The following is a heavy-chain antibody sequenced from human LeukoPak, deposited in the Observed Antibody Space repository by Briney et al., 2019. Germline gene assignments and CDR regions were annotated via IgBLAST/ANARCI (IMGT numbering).Heavy chain of an antibody. CDR3: ARVNEVATIQEDY. V-gene: IGHV3-7*01. CDR2: IKQDGSEE. J-gene: IGHJ4*02. Sequence: GGSLRLSCAASGFTFNSYWMSWVRQPPGKGLEWVANIKQDGSEEYYVDSVKGRFTISRDNAKNSLYLQMNSLRAEDTAVYYCARVNEVATIQEDYWGQGTLVTVSS. CDR1: GFTFNSYW. D-gene: IGHD5-12*01.